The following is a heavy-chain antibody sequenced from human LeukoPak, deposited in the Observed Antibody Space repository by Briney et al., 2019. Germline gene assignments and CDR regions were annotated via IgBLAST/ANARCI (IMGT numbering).Heavy chain of an antibody. Sequence: PSQTLSLTCTVSGGSISSGGYYWSWIRQHPGKGLEWIGYIYYSGSTYYNPSLKSRVTISVDTSKNQFSLKLSSVTAADTAVYYCARAYDRYYDFWSGYYTLDYWGQGTLVTVSS. J-gene: IGHJ4*02. V-gene: IGHV4-31*03. CDR3: ARAYDRYYDFWSGYYTLDY. CDR1: GGSISSGGYY. CDR2: IYYSGST. D-gene: IGHD3-3*01.